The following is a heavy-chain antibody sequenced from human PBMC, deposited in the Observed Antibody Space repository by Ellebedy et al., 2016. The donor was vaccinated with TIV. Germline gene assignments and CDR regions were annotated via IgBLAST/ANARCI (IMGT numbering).Heavy chain of an antibody. V-gene: IGHV4-39*01. Sequence: PETLSLTXTVSGGSISSSSFYWGWIRQAPEKGLEWIGSIYYTGSANYNPSLKSRVTMSVDTSKNQFSLDLSSMTAADTAVYFCARSGYTRSWVYWGQGTPVTVSS. CDR2: IYYTGSA. CDR3: ARSGYTRSWVY. D-gene: IGHD6-13*01. CDR1: GGSISSSSFY. J-gene: IGHJ4*02.